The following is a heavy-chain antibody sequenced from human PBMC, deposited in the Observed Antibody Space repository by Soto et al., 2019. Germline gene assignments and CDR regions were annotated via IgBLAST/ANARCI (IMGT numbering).Heavy chain of an antibody. Sequence: QVQLVQSGAEVKKPGSSVKVSCKASGGTFSSYTISWVRQAPGQGLEWMGRIIPILGIANYAQKFQGRVTITGDKSTSTAYMELSSLRSEDTAVYYCARAPLGDYDSSGYPRYYYYGMDVWGQGTTVTVSS. V-gene: IGHV1-69*02. CDR1: GGTFSSYT. J-gene: IGHJ6*02. CDR3: ARAPLGDYDSSGYPRYYYYGMDV. D-gene: IGHD3-22*01. CDR2: IIPILGIA.